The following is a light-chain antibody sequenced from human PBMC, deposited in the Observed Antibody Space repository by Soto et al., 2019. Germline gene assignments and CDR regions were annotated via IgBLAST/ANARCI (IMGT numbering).Light chain of an antibody. Sequence: QSVLTQPASVSGSPGQSITISCTGTSSDVGGYNYVSWYQQHPGKAPKLMIYEVSNRPSGVSNRFSGSKSGNTASLTNSGLQAEDEADYYCSSYTSSSTPRVFGGGTKLTVL. CDR3: SSYTSSSTPRV. CDR2: EVS. V-gene: IGLV2-14*01. CDR1: SSDVGGYNY. J-gene: IGLJ3*02.